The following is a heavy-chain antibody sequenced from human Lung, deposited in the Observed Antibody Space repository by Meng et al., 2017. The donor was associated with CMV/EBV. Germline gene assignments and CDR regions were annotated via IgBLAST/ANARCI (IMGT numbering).Heavy chain of an antibody. V-gene: IGHV3-74*01. D-gene: IGHD1-26*01. Sequence: QVVESGGCLVQPGGSLRPSCSVSGFTLRSYWMHWVRQAPGKGLEWVSRIHVDGRGISYADSVKGRFTISKDDARNSLHLQMNSLRVEDTAVYYCARGLEENLGWEMGYWGQGTLVTVSS. CDR2: IHVDGRGI. CDR1: GFTLRSYW. CDR3: ARGLEENLGWEMGY. J-gene: IGHJ4*02.